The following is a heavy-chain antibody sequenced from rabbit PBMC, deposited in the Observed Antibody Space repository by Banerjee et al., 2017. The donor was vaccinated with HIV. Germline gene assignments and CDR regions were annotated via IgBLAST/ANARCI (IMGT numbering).Heavy chain of an antibody. V-gene: IGHV1S45*01. J-gene: IGHJ4*01. CDR1: GFSFSSSYW. CDR2: IYAGSSGVT. CDR3: ARGAGGTAYGYAL. Sequence: QEQLEESGGDLVKPEGSLTLTCTASGFSFSSSYWICWVRQAPGKGLEWIACIYAGSSGVTYYASWAKGRFTISKTSSTTVTLQMTSLTAADTATYFCARGAGGTAYGYALWGPGTLVTDS. D-gene: IGHD6-1*01.